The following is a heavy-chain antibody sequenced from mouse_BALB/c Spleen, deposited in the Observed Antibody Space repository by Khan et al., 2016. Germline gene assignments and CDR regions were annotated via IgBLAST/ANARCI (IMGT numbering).Heavy chain of an antibody. CDR1: GYSITSDYA. Sequence: EVQLQESGPGLVKPSQSLSLTCTVTGYSITSDYAWNWIQQFPGNKLEWMGYISYSGSTSYNPSLKSRISITRDTSKNQFFLRLNSGTTEDTATDYCEEELGWFAYWGQGTLVTVSA. J-gene: IGHJ3*01. CDR3: EEELGWFAY. V-gene: IGHV3-2*02. CDR2: ISYSGST. D-gene: IGHD4-1*01.